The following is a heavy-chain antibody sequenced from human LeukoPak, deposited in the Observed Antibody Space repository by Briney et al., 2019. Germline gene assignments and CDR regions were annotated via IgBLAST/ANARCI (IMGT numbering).Heavy chain of an antibody. CDR2: IYSGDNT. CDR1: GFSVSTNY. V-gene: IGHV3-53*01. Sequence: PGGSLRHSCAASGFSVSTNYMSWVRQAPAKGLEWVSVIYSGDNTYYADFVKGRFTISRDNSKNTLYLQMNSLRAEDTAVYFCAREGSGYTYGYNDAFDLWGQGTMVTVSS. CDR3: AREGSGYTYGYNDAFDL. D-gene: IGHD5-18*01. J-gene: IGHJ3*01.